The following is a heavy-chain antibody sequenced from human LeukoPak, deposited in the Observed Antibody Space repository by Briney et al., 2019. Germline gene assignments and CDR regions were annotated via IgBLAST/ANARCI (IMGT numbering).Heavy chain of an antibody. CDR1: GGSISSYY. D-gene: IGHD6-6*01. V-gene: IGHV4-59*01. Sequence: SETLSLTCTVSGGSISSYYWSWIRQPPGKGLEWIGYIYYSGSTNYNPSLKSRVTISVDTSKNQFSLKLSSVTAADTAVYYCARARSVVAARSAFDYWGQGALVTVSS. CDR2: IYYSGST. J-gene: IGHJ4*02. CDR3: ARARSVVAARSAFDY.